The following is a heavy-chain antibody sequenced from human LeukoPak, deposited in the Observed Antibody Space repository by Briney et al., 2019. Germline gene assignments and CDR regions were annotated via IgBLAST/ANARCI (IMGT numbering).Heavy chain of an antibody. CDR1: GGSISSYY. CDR3: ARHARKRLTSNWDY. D-gene: IGHD1-1*01. J-gene: IGHJ4*02. V-gene: IGHV4-59*08. CDR2: IYYIGST. Sequence: SETLSLTCTVSGGSISSYYWSWLRQPPGKGLEWIGYIYYIGSTDYNPSLKSRVIISVDTSKNQFSLKMRSVTAADTAVYYCARHARKRLTSNWDYWGQGSLVTVSS.